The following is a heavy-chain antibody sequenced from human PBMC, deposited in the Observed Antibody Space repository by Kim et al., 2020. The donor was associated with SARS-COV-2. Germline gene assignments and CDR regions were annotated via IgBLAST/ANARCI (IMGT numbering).Heavy chain of an antibody. CDR1: GFTFDDYA. Sequence: GGSLRLSCAASGFTFDDYAMHWVRQAPGKGLEWVSGISWNSGSIGYADSVKGRFTISRDNAKNSLYLQMNSLRAEDTALYYCAKDSGSWYAPFDIWGQGT. D-gene: IGHD6-13*01. CDR3: AKDSGSWYAPFDI. V-gene: IGHV3-9*01. CDR2: ISWNSGSI. J-gene: IGHJ3*02.